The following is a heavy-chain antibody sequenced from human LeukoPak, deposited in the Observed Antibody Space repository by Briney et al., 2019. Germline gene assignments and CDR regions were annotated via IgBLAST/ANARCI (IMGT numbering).Heavy chain of an antibody. CDR3: AEAYCGGDCYSIGEDAFDI. CDR2: IIPIFGTA. D-gene: IGHD2-21*02. J-gene: IGHJ3*02. CDR1: GGTFSSYA. Sequence: SVKVSCKASGGTFSSYAISWVRQAPGQGLEWMGGIIPIFGTANYAQKFQGRVTITADESTSTACMELSSLRSEDTAVYYCAEAYCGGDCYSIGEDAFDIWGQGTMATVSS. V-gene: IGHV1-69*13.